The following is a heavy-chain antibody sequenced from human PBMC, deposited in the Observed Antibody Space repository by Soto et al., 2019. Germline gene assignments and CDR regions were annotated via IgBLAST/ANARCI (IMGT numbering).Heavy chain of an antibody. CDR3: AGSDYDSSWWVDP. CDR1: GGSISSSSYY. CDR2: IYYSGST. D-gene: IGHD3-22*01. Sequence: PSETLSLTCTVSGGSISSSSYYWGWIRQPPGKGLEWIGSIYYSGSTYYNPSLKSRVTISVDTSKNQFSLKLSSVTAADTAAYYCAGSDYDSSWWVDPWGQGTLVTVSS. J-gene: IGHJ5*02. V-gene: IGHV4-39*01.